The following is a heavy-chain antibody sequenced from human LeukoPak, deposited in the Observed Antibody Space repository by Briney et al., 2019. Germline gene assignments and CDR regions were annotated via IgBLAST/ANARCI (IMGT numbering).Heavy chain of an antibody. Sequence: RQAPXXXXEWVAVISYDGSNKYYADSVKGRFTISRDNSKNTLYLQMNSLRAEDTAVYYCAREAVADFDYWGQGTLVTVSS. J-gene: IGHJ4*02. V-gene: IGHV3-30-3*01. D-gene: IGHD6-19*01. CDR3: AREAVADFDY. CDR2: ISYDGSNK.